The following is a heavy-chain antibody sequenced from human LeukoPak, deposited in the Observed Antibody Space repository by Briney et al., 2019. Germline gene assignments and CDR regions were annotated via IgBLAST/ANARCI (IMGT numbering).Heavy chain of an antibody. CDR3: ARGSSWLYYFDY. D-gene: IGHD6-13*01. V-gene: IGHV3-74*01. CDR2: INSVGSST. Sequence: GGSLRLSCAASGFTFSSYWMHWVRQAPGKGLVWVSRINSVGSSTSYADSVKGRFTISRDNAKNTLYLQMNSLRAEDTAVYYCARGSSWLYYFDYWGQGTLVTVSS. J-gene: IGHJ4*02. CDR1: GFTFSSYW.